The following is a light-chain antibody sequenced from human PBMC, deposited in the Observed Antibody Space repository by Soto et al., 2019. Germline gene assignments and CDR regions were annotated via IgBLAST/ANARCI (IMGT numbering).Light chain of an antibody. V-gene: IGLV1-47*01. Sequence: QSVLTQPPSASATLGQRVTISCSGSSSHSGSNYVYWYQQLPGTAPKLLVYRNNQRPSGVPDRFSGSKSGTSASLAISGLRSEDEAEYYCAAWDDSLSGRVFGGGTKLTVL. CDR1: SSHSGSNY. J-gene: IGLJ3*02. CDR3: AAWDDSLSGRV. CDR2: RNN.